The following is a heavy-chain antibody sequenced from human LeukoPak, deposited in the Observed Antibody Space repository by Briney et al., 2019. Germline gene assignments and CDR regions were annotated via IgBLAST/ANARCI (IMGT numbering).Heavy chain of an antibody. CDR3: AKEGAPAMVRGVLWFDP. CDR1: GFTFSSYG. CDR2: ISYDGSNK. Sequence: GGSLRLSCAASGFTFSSYGMHWVRQAPGKGLEWVAVISYDGSNKYYADSVKGRFTISRDNSKNTLYLQMNSLRAEDTAVYYCAKEGAPAMVRGVLWFDPWGQGTLVTVSS. V-gene: IGHV3-30*18. J-gene: IGHJ5*02. D-gene: IGHD3-10*01.